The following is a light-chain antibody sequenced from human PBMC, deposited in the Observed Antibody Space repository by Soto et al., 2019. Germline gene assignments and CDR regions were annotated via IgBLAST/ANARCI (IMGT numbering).Light chain of an antibody. CDR1: ESISNW. CDR3: QHYNGYSPWT. J-gene: IGKJ1*01. Sequence: DIQMTQSPSTLSASVGDRVTITCRASESISNWLAWYQQKPVKAPNLLIYDDSSLESAVPSRFSGSGSGATFTLTISGLQPDDFATYYCQHYNGYSPWTVGQGTKVDIK. V-gene: IGKV1-5*01. CDR2: DDS.